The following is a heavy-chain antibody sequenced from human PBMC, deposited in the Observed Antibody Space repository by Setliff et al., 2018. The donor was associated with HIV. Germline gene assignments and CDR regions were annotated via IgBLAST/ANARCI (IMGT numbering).Heavy chain of an antibody. D-gene: IGHD4-17*01. CDR3: AKFYGDYHAFDI. J-gene: IGHJ3*02. CDR2: INSDSGGT. CDR1: GYTFTDNY. Sequence: ASVKVSCKASGYTFTDNYIHWVRQAPGQGLEWMAWINSDSGGTNYAQNFQGRVTVTRDTSINTAYMELRRLKSDDTAVYYCAKFYGDYHAFDIWGQGTMVTVSS. V-gene: IGHV1-2*02.